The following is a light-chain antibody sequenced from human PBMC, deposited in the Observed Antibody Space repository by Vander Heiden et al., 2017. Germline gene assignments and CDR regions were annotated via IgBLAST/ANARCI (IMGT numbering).Light chain of an antibody. CDR2: KAS. V-gene: IGKV1-5*03. Sequence: DIQMTQSPSTLAASVGDRVTITCRASQSISSWLAWYQQKPGNAPKLLIYKASSLESGVPSRFSGSGSGTEFTLTISSLQPDDFATYYCQQYNSYSLTFGGGTKVEIK. CDR1: QSISSW. J-gene: IGKJ4*01. CDR3: QQYNSYSLT.